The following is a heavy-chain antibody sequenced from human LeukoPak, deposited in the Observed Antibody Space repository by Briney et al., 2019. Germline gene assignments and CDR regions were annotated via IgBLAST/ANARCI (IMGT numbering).Heavy chain of an antibody. V-gene: IGHV4-59*01. J-gene: IGHJ3*02. D-gene: IGHD2-2*01. CDR3: ARGVRVVPTVGDYAFDI. Sequence: NXSLNCTVYGGSISSNYWRWLRQAQGKGREWSGYIYYSGSTNYNPSLKPRVTISVDTSKNQFSLNLSSVTAADTAVYFCARGVRVVPTVGDYAFDIWGQGTMVTVSS. CDR2: IYYSGST. CDR1: GGSISSNY.